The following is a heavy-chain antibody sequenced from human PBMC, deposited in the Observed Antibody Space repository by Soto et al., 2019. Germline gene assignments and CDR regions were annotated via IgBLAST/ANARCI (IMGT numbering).Heavy chain of an antibody. Sequence: GGSLRLSCAASGFIFSSFAMTWVRQAPGKGLEWVSAISGSGSSTYYADSVKGRFTISRDNSKNTLYLQMNSLRAEDTAVYYCAKCMVRGVINLFDYWGQGTLVTVSS. CDR2: ISGSGSST. D-gene: IGHD3-10*01. J-gene: IGHJ4*02. CDR3: AKCMVRGVINLFDY. V-gene: IGHV3-23*01. CDR1: GFIFSSFA.